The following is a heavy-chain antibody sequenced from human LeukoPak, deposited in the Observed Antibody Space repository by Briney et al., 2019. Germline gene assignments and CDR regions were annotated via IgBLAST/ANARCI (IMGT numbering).Heavy chain of an antibody. J-gene: IGHJ4*02. Sequence: EASVKVSCKASGYTFTTYGIHWVRQAPGQGLEWMGWISAYNGNTNFAQKLQGRVTMTTDTSTSTAYMELRSLRSDDTVMYYCARVIPKSYSSGWSHVDYWGQGTPDTVSS. D-gene: IGHD6-19*01. CDR3: ARVIPKSYSSGWSHVDY. V-gene: IGHV1-18*01. CDR2: ISAYNGNT. CDR1: GYTFTTYG.